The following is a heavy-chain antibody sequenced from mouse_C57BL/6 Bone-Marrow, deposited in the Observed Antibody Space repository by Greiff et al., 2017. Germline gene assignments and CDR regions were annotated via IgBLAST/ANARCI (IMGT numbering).Heavy chain of an antibody. Sequence: QVQLQQSGAELVMPGASVKLYCKASGYTFTSYWMHWVKQRPGQGLEWIGEIDPSDSYTNYNHKFTGKSTLTVDKSSSTSYMQPSSLTSEDSAVYYWTRGRGTYFDYCGQGTTLTVSA. CDR1: GYTFTSYW. CDR2: IDPSDSYT. CDR3: TRGRGTYFDY. D-gene: IGHD3-3*01. J-gene: IGHJ2*01. V-gene: IGHV1-69*01.